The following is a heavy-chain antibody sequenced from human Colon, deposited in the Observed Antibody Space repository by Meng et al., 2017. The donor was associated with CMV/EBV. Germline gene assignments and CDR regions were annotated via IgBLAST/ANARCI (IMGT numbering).Heavy chain of an antibody. V-gene: IGHV4-34*12. D-gene: IGHD2-2*01. CDR2: IFRDGST. Sequence: HVQLQQWGAGLLKPSETLSLTCGVYNGSFSGYFWTLIRQPPGKGLEWIVEIFRDGSTKYNPSLQSRVTMSVDTSKNHFSLNLRSVTAADTAVYFCARATKPNCWEVLEYWGQGTLVTVSS. J-gene: IGHJ4*02. CDR1: NGSFSGYF. CDR3: ARATKPNCWEVLEY.